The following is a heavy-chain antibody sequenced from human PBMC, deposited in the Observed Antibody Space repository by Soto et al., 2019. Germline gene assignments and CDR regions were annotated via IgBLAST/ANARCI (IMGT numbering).Heavy chain of an antibody. V-gene: IGHV1-18*01. D-gene: IGHD2-2*01. CDR1: GYTITSYG. CDR3: ARDLADIVVVPAPMDV. CDR2: ISAYNGNT. J-gene: IGHJ6*02. Sequence: QVQLVQSGAEVKKPGASVKVSCKASGYTITSYGISWVRQAPGQGLEWMGWISAYNGNTNYAQKLQGRVTMTTDTSTSTAYMELRSLRSDDSAVYYCARDLADIVVVPAPMDVWGQGTTVTVSS.